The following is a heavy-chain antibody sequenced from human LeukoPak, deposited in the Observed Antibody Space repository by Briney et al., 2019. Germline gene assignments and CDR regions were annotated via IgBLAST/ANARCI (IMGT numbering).Heavy chain of an antibody. CDR3: ARPQGEWLFQDY. CDR2: IKQDGSEK. Sequence: PGGSLRLSCAASGFTFSSYWMSWVRQAPGRGVEWVANIKQDGSEKYYVDSVKGRFTISRDNAKNSLYLQMHSLRAEDTAVYYCARPQGEWLFQDYWGQGTLVTVSS. CDR1: GFTFSSYW. D-gene: IGHD3-3*01. V-gene: IGHV3-7*01. J-gene: IGHJ4*02.